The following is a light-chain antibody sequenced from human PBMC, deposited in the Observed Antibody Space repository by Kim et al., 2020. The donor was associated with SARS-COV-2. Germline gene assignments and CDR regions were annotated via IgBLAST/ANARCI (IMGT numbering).Light chain of an antibody. V-gene: IGLV1-51*01. CDR3: ATWDSSLSLYVV. CDR2: DND. CDR1: NTNVGTCY. J-gene: IGLJ2*01. Sequence: KVTITCSGSNTNVGTCYVDWYRLLPGAGPEPLIYDNDKRTPAIADRICGSKSGTANTLGITGVQPGDEADYYCATWDSSLSLYVVFGGGTQLTVL.